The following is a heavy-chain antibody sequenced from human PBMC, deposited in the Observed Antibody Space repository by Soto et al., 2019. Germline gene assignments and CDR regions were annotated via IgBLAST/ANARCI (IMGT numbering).Heavy chain of an antibody. Sequence: GGSLRLSCAASRFTFSSYGMHWVRQAPGKGLEWVALIWYDGSNKYYADSVKGRFTISRDNSKNTLYLQMNSLRAEDTAVYYCARDNAFWVAVEYSGMDVWGQGTTVTVSS. V-gene: IGHV3-30*02. CDR3: ARDNAFWVAVEYSGMDV. J-gene: IGHJ6*02. CDR2: IWYDGSNK. CDR1: RFTFSSYG. D-gene: IGHD6-19*01.